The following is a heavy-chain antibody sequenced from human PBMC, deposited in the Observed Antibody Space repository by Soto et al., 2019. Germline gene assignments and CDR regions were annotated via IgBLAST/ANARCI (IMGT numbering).Heavy chain of an antibody. CDR3: AREGDYGDPPAGFDP. D-gene: IGHD4-17*01. Sequence: QVQLQESGPGLVKPSETLSLTCTVSGGSVSSGSYYWSWIRQPPGKGLEWIGYIYYSGSTNYNPSLKSRVTISVDTSKNQVSLKLSSVTAADTAVYYCAREGDYGDPPAGFDPWGQGTLVTVSS. J-gene: IGHJ5*02. CDR1: GGSVSSGSYY. V-gene: IGHV4-61*01. CDR2: IYYSGST.